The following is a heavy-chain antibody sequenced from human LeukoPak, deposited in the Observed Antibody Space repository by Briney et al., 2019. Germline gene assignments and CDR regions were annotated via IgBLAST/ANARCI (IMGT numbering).Heavy chain of an antibody. CDR3: ARSPIYPDAFDI. D-gene: IGHD2/OR15-2a*01. CDR2: IYTSGST. J-gene: IGHJ3*02. V-gene: IGHV4-4*07. CDR1: GGSINSYY. Sequence: SSETLSLTCTVSGGSINSYYWSWIRQPAGKGLEWIGRIYTSGSTNYNPSLKSRVTMSVDTSKNQFSLKLSSVTAADTAVYYCARSPIYPDAFDIWGRWTMVTVSS.